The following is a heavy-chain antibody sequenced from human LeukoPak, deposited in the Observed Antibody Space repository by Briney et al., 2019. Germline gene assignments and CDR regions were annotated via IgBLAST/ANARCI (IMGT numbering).Heavy chain of an antibody. CDR1: GGSFSVYY. J-gene: IGHJ4*02. V-gene: IGHV4-34*01. Sequence: SETLSLTCAVYGGSFSVYYWSWIRQPPGKGLEWIGEINHSGSTNYNPSLKSRVTISVDTSKNQFSLKLSSVTAADTAVYYCARAIVGATYDYWGQGTLVTVSS. CDR3: ARAIVGATYDY. CDR2: INHSGST. D-gene: IGHD1-26*01.